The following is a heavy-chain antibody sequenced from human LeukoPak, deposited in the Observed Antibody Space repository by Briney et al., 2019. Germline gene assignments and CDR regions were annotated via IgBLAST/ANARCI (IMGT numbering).Heavy chain of an antibody. J-gene: IGHJ4*02. V-gene: IGHV1-2*02. CDR1: GYTFTGYY. Sequence: ASVTVSCKASGYTFTGYYMHWVRQAPGQGLEWMGWINPNSGGTNYAQKFQGRVTMTRDTSISTAYMELSRLRSDDTAVYYCARARYCSSTSCYLDYWGQGTLVTVSS. CDR2: INPNSGGT. D-gene: IGHD2-2*01. CDR3: ARARYCSSTSCYLDY.